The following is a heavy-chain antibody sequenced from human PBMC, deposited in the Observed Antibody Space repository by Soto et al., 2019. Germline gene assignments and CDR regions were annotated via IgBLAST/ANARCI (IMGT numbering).Heavy chain of an antibody. CDR1: GGSISSYY. CDR2: IYYSGST. D-gene: IGHD2-21*01. V-gene: IGHV4-59*01. CDR3: TRGGDPYKTGH. J-gene: IGHJ4*02. Sequence: SETLSLTCTVSGGSISSYYWSWIRQPPGKGLEWIGYIYYSGSTNYNPSLKGRVTMSVDTSKNQFSLKLTSVNTADTAIYYCTRGGDPYKTGHWGQGTLVTVSS.